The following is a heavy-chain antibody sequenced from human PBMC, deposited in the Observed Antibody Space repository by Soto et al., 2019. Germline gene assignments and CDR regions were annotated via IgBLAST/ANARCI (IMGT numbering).Heavy chain of an antibody. J-gene: IGHJ4*02. D-gene: IGHD3-10*01. Sequence: PSETLSLTCTVSGGSISSGGYYWSWIRQHPGKGLEWIGYIYYSGSTYYNPSLKSRVTISADTSESRFSLALSSLTAADTAIYYCATSYSPWSFHYWGQGSLVTVSS. CDR3: ATSYSPWSFHY. V-gene: IGHV4-31*03. CDR2: IYYSGST. CDR1: GGSISSGGYY.